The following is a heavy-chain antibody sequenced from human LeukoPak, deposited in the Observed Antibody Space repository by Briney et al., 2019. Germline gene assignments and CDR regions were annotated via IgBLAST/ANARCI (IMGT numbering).Heavy chain of an antibody. CDR1: GGSISSYY. CDR2: IYYSGST. J-gene: IGHJ3*02. D-gene: IGHD6-13*01. CDR3: ARTGSSWYLDAFDI. V-gene: IGHV4-59*01. Sequence: PSETLSLTCTVSGGSISSYYWSWIRQPPGKGLEWIGYIYYSGSTNYNPSLKSRVTISVDTSKKQFSLKLSSVTAADTAVYYCARTGSSWYLDAFDIWGQGTMVTVSS.